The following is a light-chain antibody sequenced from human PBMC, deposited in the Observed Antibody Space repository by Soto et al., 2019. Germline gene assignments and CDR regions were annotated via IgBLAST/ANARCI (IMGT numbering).Light chain of an antibody. CDR2: GAS. CDR1: QSVSSNY. CDR3: QHYYNWPPYT. V-gene: IGKV3-20*01. Sequence: EIVLTQSPGTLSLSPGQRATLSCRASQSVSSNYLAWYQQKPGQAPRLLIHGASSRATAIPDRFSGSGSGTDFTLTISRLEPEDFAMYYCQHYYNWPPYTFGQGTRLEIK. J-gene: IGKJ2*01.